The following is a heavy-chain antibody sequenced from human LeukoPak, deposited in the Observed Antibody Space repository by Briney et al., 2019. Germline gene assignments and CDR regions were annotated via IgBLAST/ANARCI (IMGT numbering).Heavy chain of an antibody. D-gene: IGHD6-19*01. Sequence: GGSLRLSCAASGFTFSSYAMSWVRQAPGKGLEWVSALSGSGVRTYYADSVKGRFTISRDNSKNTLYLQMNSLRAEDTAVYYCAKDGDIAVTGATGGFDYWGQGALVTVSS. CDR2: LSGSGVRT. CDR3: AKDGDIAVTGATGGFDY. CDR1: GFTFSSYA. V-gene: IGHV3-23*01. J-gene: IGHJ4*02.